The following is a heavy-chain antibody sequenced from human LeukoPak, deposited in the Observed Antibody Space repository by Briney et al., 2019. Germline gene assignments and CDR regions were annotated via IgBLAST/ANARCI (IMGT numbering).Heavy chain of an antibody. CDR3: ARDLVTWYFDL. Sequence: TLSLTCTVSGGSINSGTYYWNWIRQPAGKGLEWLGRIDTSGSTHYNPSLTSRVTISLDTTNNQFSLNLISVTAADTAVYYCARDLVTWYFDLWGRGTLVTVSS. CDR1: GGSINSGTYY. V-gene: IGHV4-61*02. J-gene: IGHJ2*01. CDR2: IDTSGST. D-gene: IGHD2-21*02.